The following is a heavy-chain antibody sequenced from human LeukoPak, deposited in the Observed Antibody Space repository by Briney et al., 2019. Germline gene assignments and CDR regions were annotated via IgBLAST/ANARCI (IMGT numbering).Heavy chain of an antibody. CDR2: IYYSGST. V-gene: IGHV4-61*01. CDR1: GGSVSSGSYY. Sequence: SETLSLTCTVSGGSVSSGSYYWSWIRQPPGKGLEWIGYIYYSGSTNCNPSLKSRVTISVDTSKNQSSLKLSSVTAADTAVYYCARNTAAGTIDYWGQGTLVTVSS. J-gene: IGHJ4*02. D-gene: IGHD6-13*01. CDR3: ARNTAAGTIDY.